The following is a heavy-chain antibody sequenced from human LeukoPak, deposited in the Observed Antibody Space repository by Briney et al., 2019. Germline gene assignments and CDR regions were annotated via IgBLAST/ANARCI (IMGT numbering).Heavy chain of an antibody. V-gene: IGHV4-31*03. CDR1: GGSISSGGYY. Sequence: SQTLSLTCTVSGGSISSGGYYWSWLRQHPGTGLEWIGYIYYSGSTYYNPSLKSRVTISVDTSKNQFSLKLSSVTAADTAVYYCARDGNRNWFDPWGQGTLVTVSS. J-gene: IGHJ5*02. CDR3: ARDGNRNWFDP. CDR2: IYYSGST. D-gene: IGHD1-26*01.